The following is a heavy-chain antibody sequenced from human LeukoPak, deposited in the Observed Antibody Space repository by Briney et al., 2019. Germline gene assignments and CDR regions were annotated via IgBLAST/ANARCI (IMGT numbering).Heavy chain of an antibody. V-gene: IGHV3-64D*06. D-gene: IGHD1-14*01. Sequence: SGGSLRLSCSASGFTFSSLGMHWVRQAPGKGLEHVSTIGSDGDSTYYADSVKDRFTISIDNSKNALYLQMTSLRPEDSAVYYCVSPVFINYWGQGTLVTVSS. CDR2: IGSDGDST. CDR1: GFTFSSLG. CDR3: VSPVFINY. J-gene: IGHJ4*01.